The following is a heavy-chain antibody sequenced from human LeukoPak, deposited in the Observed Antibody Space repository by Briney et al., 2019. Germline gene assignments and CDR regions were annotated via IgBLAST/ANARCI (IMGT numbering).Heavy chain of an antibody. Sequence: PSETLSLTCAVYGVSFSGYYWSWIRQPPGKGLEWIGEINHSGSTNYNPSLKSRVTISVDTSKNQFSLRLSSVTAADTAVYYCARGPPRFLGIFVDPFGFDYWGQGTLVAVSS. J-gene: IGHJ4*02. CDR3: ARGPPRFLGIFVDPFGFDY. CDR2: INHSGST. V-gene: IGHV4-34*01. D-gene: IGHD3-3*01. CDR1: GVSFSGYY.